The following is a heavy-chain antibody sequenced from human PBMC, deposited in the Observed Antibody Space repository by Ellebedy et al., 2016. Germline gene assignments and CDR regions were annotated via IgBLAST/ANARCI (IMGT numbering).Heavy chain of an antibody. CDR3: ARAMGYCSSTSCYPYFDY. CDR1: GFTFSSYS. Sequence: GESLKISXAASGFTFSSYSMNWVRQAPGKGLEWVSSISSSSSYIYYADSVKGRFTISRDNAKNSLYLQMNSLRAEDTAVYHCARAMGYCSSTSCYPYFDYWGQGTLVTVSS. V-gene: IGHV3-21*01. CDR2: ISSSSSYI. D-gene: IGHD2-2*01. J-gene: IGHJ4*02.